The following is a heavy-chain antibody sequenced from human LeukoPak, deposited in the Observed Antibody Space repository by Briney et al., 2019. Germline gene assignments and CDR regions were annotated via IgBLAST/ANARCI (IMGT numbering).Heavy chain of an antibody. Sequence: SETLSLTCTVSGGSISSSSYYLGWIRQPPGKGLEWIGSIYYSGSTYYNPSLKSRVTISVDTSKNQFSLKLSSVTAADTAVYYCARRGTNYYYYMDVWGKGTTVTVSS. CDR3: ARRGTNYYYYMDV. V-gene: IGHV4-39*07. CDR1: GGSISSSSYY. D-gene: IGHD3-16*01. J-gene: IGHJ6*03. CDR2: IYYSGST.